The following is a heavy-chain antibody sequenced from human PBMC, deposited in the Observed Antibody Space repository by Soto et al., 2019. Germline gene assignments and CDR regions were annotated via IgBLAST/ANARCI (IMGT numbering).Heavy chain of an antibody. CDR2: INNDGSST. CDR1: GISFTSYW. J-gene: IGHJ6*02. CDR3: TRDNFFYGLDV. V-gene: IGHV3-74*01. Sequence: GGSLRLSCATSGISFTSYWMHWVRQAPGEGLVWVSQINNDGSSTNYADSVKGRFTISRDNAKNTLYLQMSSLRAEDTAVYYCTRDNFFYGLDVWVQGTTVTLPS.